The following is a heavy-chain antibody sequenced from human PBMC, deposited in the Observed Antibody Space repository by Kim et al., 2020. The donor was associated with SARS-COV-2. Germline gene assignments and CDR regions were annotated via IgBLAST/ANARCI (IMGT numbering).Heavy chain of an antibody. CDR3: ARGYAMDV. V-gene: IGHV1-8*01. J-gene: IGHJ6*02. CDR2: RGNT. Sequence: RGNTGYAKKSQGRLTMTRNTPTSTAYMELSSLESDDTAVYYCARGYAMDVWGQGTTVTVSS.